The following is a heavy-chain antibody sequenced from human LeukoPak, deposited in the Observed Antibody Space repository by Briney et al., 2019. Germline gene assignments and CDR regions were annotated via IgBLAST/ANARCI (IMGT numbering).Heavy chain of an antibody. D-gene: IGHD3-3*01. V-gene: IGHV1-69*13. CDR2: IIPIFGTA. CDR3: ASLRWGGYDTGAEVGY. J-gene: IGHJ4*02. Sequence: ASVKVSCKASGGTFSSYAISWVRQAPGQGLEWMGGIIPIFGTANYAQKFQGRVTITADESTSTAYMELSSLRSEDTAVYCCASLRWGGYDTGAEVGYWGQGTLVTVSS. CDR1: GGTFSSYA.